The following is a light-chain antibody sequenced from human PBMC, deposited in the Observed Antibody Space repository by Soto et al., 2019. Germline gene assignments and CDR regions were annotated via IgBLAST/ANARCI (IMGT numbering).Light chain of an antibody. J-gene: IGKJ1*01. CDR2: KAS. CDR1: QTISSW. Sequence: DLQMTQSPSTLYGSVGDRVTIPCRASQTISSWLAWYQQKPGKAPKLLIYKASTLKSGVPSRFSGSGSGTEFTLTISSLQPDDFATYYCQHYNSYSEAFGQGTKVDI. V-gene: IGKV1-5*03. CDR3: QHYNSYSEA.